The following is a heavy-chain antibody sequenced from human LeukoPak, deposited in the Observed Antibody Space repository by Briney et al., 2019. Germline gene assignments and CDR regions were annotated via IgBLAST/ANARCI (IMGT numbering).Heavy chain of an antibody. Sequence: PGGSLRLSCAASGFTVSSNYMSWVRQAPGKGLEWVSVIYSGGSTYYADSVKGRFTISRDKSKNTLYLQMNSLRAEDTAVYYCARNKWLVHSYYFDYWGQGTLVTVSS. D-gene: IGHD6-19*01. CDR3: ARNKWLVHSYYFDY. V-gene: IGHV3-53*01. J-gene: IGHJ4*02. CDR2: IYSGGST. CDR1: GFTVSSNY.